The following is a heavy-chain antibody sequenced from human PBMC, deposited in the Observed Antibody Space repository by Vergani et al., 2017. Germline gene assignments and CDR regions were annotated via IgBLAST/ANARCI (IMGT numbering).Heavy chain of an antibody. D-gene: IGHD2-2*02. CDR1: GGTFSSYA. CDR3: ARDLGYCSSTSCYTYYYYGMDV. Sequence: QVQLVQSGAEVKKPGSSVKVSCKASGGTFSSYAISWVRQAPGQGLEWMGIINPSGGSTSYAQKFQGRVTMTRDTSTSTVYMELSSLRSEDTAVYYCARDLGYCSSTSCYTYYYYGMDVRGQGTTVTVSS. J-gene: IGHJ6*02. CDR2: INPSGGST. V-gene: IGHV1-46*03.